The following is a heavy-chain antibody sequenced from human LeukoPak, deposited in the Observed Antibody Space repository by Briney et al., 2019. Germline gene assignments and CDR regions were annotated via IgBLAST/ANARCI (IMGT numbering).Heavy chain of an antibody. V-gene: IGHV3-53*01. CDR2: IYSGGST. Sequence: GGSLGLSCAASGFTVSSNYMSWVRQAPGKGLEWVSVIYSGGSTYYADSVKGRFTISRDNSKNTLYLQMNSLRAEDTAVYYCARIDSSGYNIDYWGQGTLVTVSS. CDR1: GFTVSSNY. CDR3: ARIDSSGYNIDY. D-gene: IGHD3-22*01. J-gene: IGHJ4*01.